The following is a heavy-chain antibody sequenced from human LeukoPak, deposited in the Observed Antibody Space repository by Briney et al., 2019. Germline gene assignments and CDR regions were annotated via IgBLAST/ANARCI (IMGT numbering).Heavy chain of an antibody. D-gene: IGHD2-21*02. CDR1: GYSFTSYW. CDR2: IYPGDSDT. J-gene: IGHJ4*02. Sequence: GASLQISCKGSGYSFTSYWNGWVRQQPGKGLEWMGIIYPGDSDTRYSPSFQGQVTISADKSISTAYLQRSSLKASDTAMYYCARPKASYCGGDCRFDYWGQGSLVTVSS. V-gene: IGHV5-51*01. CDR3: ARPKASYCGGDCRFDY.